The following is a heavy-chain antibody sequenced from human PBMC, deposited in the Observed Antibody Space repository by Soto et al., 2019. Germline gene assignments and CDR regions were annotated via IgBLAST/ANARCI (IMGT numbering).Heavy chain of an antibody. CDR1: GFTFSSYW. J-gene: IGHJ1*01. CDR3: ARLPNKSPQN. CDR2: ISNDGSST. V-gene: IGHV3-74*01. Sequence: EVQLVESGGGLVQPGGSLRLSCVASGFTFSSYWMHWVRQAPGKGLVWVSSISNDGSSTSYADPVKGRFTISRDNAKNTLYLQMNSLRAEDTAVYYGARLPNKSPQNWGQGTLVFVSP.